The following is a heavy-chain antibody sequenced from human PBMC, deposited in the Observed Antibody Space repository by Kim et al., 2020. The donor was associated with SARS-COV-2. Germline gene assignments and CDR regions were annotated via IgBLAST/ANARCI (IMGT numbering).Heavy chain of an antibody. CDR3: AKDCKPGSSWIQGAFDI. D-gene: IGHD6-13*01. V-gene: IGHV3-23*01. CDR1: GFTFSSYA. Sequence: GGSLRLSCAASGFTFSSYAMSWVRQAPGKGLEWVSAISGSGASTYYTDSVKGRFTISRDNSKNTLYLQMNSLRAEDTAVYYCAKDCKPGSSWIQGAFDIWGQGTMVTVSS. CDR2: ISGSGAST. J-gene: IGHJ3*02.